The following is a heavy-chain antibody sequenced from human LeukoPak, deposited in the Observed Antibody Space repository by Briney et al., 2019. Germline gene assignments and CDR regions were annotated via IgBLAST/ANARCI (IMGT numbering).Heavy chain of an antibody. CDR1: GFTFSTYN. CDR3: ARDGGYSGYDADC. Sequence: PGGSLRLSCAASGFTFSTYNMKWVRQAPGKGLEGVSYISDSSAMYYADSVRGRFTISRENGKNSLFLQMNSLRAEDTAVYYCARDGGYSGYDADCWGQGTLVTVSS. J-gene: IGHJ4*02. V-gene: IGHV3-48*01. CDR2: ISDSSAM. D-gene: IGHD5-12*01.